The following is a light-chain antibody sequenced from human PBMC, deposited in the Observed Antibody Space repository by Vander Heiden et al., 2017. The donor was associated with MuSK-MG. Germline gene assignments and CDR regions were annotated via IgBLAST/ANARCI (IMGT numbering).Light chain of an antibody. CDR2: QDD. CDR1: SSNIGNNA. V-gene: IGLV1-36*01. J-gene: IGLJ2*01. Sequence: QSVLTLPPSVSHAPRQRVTISCSGSSSNIGNNAVNWYQQLPGRPPKLLSDQDDLLPSGVSDRLSGSKSGTSAPRAIRGLQSEGEAEYYCAAWDDRLNGGVFGGGTKLTVL. CDR3: AAWDDRLNGGV.